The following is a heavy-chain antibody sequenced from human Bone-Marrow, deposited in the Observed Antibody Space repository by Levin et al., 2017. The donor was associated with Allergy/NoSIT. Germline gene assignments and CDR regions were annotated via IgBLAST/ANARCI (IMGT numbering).Heavy chain of an antibody. J-gene: IGHJ3*02. V-gene: IGHV4-30-2*01. D-gene: IGHD3-22*01. Sequence: TPSETLSLTCAVSGGSISSGGNSWSWIRQPPGGGLELIGYIYHSGSTSYNPSLKGRVTLSVDRSTNQFSLRLNSVTAADTAVYYCARAGRSGYYPNDAFDIWGQGTMVTVSS. CDR1: GGSISSGGNS. CDR2: IYHSGST. CDR3: ARAGRSGYYPNDAFDI.